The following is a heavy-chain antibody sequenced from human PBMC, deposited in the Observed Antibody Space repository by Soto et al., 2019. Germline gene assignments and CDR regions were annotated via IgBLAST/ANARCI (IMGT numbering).Heavy chain of an antibody. CDR2: INSDGSST. D-gene: IGHD3-10*01. J-gene: IGHJ4*02. CDR1: GFTFSSYW. Sequence: GGSLRLSCAASGFTFSSYWMHWVRQAPGKGLVWVSRINSDGSSTSYADSVKGRFTISRDNAKNTLYLQMNSLRAEDTAVYYCAKRDYYGPPYYWGQGTLVTVSS. CDR3: AKRDYYGPPYY. V-gene: IGHV3-74*01.